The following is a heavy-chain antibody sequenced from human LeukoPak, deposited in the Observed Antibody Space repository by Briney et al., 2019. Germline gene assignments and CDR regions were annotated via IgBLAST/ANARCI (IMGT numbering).Heavy chain of an antibody. CDR3: ASISEVWSGYYTVHHDY. V-gene: IGHV1-2*02. J-gene: IGHJ4*02. CDR2: INPNSGDT. Sequence: ASVKVASKTSGYTFTDYYMHWVRQAPEQVLEWMGRINPNSGDTNYAQKFLGRVTMTRDTSISTAYMELSSLTSDDTAVYYCASISEVWSGYYTVHHDYWGQGTLVTVSS. D-gene: IGHD3-3*01. CDR1: GYTFTDYY.